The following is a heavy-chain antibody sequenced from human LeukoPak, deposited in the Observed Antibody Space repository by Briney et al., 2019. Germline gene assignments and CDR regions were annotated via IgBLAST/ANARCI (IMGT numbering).Heavy chain of an antibody. V-gene: IGHV3-23*01. Sequence: GGSLRLSCAPSGFTFSNYAIHWVRQAPGKGLEWVSIVGGSGVKTYYADSVKGRFTISRDNSKNTVYLQMNSLRAEDTAVYYCAKRGDCSGTCTYHYWGQGTLVTVSS. J-gene: IGHJ4*02. CDR3: AKRGDCSGTCTYHY. D-gene: IGHD2-2*01. CDR2: VGGSGVKT. CDR1: GFTFSNYA.